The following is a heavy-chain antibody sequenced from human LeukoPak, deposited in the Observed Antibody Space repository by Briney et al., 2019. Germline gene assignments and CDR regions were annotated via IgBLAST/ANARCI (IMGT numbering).Heavy chain of an antibody. J-gene: IGHJ4*02. CDR3: ALKGVTVTGFDY. CDR2: IRYDGSNK. CDR1: GFTFSSYG. V-gene: IGHV3-30*02. Sequence: GESLRLSCAASGFTFSSYGMHWVRQAPGKGLEWVAFIRYDGSNKYYADSVKGRFTISRDNSKNTLYLQMNSLRAEDTAVYYCALKGVTVTGFDYWGQGTLVTVSS. D-gene: IGHD4-17*01.